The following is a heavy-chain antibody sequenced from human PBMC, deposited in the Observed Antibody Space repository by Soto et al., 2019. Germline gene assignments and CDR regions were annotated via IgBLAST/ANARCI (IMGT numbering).Heavy chain of an antibody. J-gene: IGHJ4*02. CDR1: GFNFSNYG. CDR2: ISDDGDKR. D-gene: IGHD1-26*01. CDR3: AKARVRIVGANSFDY. Sequence: GSLRLSCVGSGFNFSNYGMHWVRQPPGKGLEWVALISDDGDKRYYADSVRGRLIISRDNSKDTLYLQMNSLGPDDTAVYFCAKARVRIVGANSFDYWGQGTPVTVSS. V-gene: IGHV3-30*18.